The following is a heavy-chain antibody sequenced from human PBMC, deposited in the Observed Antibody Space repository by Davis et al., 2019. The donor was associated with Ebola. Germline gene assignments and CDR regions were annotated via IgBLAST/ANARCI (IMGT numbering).Heavy chain of an antibody. J-gene: IGHJ2*01. Sequence: MPSETLSLTCSVSGGSISNYYLTWIRQPPGKGLEWIGHIHYSGSTHYNPSLRSRVTISVDTSKNHFSLSLSSVTAADTAVYYCARMPTVTADHWYFDLWGRGTLVAVSS. CDR2: IHYSGST. V-gene: IGHV4-59*01. CDR1: GGSISNYY. D-gene: IGHD4-11*01. CDR3: ARMPTVTADHWYFDL.